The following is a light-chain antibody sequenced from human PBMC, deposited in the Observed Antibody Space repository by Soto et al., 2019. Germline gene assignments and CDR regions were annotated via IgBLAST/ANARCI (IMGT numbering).Light chain of an antibody. CDR3: QQYIRYNT. CDR1: QSISSS. V-gene: IGKV1-5*01. Sequence: DIQMTQSPSTPSASVGDRVTITCRASQSISSSLAWSQQKPGKAPKLLIHDASSVASGPPSRFSGSGSGPAFTLSISSLQPDDFATDYCQQYIRYNTFGKGTPLQIK. J-gene: IGKJ2*01. CDR2: DAS.